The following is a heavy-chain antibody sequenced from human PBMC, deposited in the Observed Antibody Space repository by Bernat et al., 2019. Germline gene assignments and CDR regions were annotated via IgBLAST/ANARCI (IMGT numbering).Heavy chain of an antibody. D-gene: IGHD1-26*01. V-gene: IGHV3-73*01. Sequence: EVQLVESGGGLVQPGGSLKLSCAASGFIFSDSVIHWVRQASGKGPEWVGRIRRKGDNYATAYAAAVRGRFTISRDDSENTAFLQMDSLKTEDTAMYYCTAAVGTSSYNWFDPWGPGTLVTISS. J-gene: IGHJ5*02. CDR1: GFIFSDSV. CDR3: TAAVGTSSYNWFDP. CDR2: IRRKGDNYAT.